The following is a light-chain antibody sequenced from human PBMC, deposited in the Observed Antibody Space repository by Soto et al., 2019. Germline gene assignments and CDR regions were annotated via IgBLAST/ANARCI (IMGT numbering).Light chain of an antibody. CDR2: GES. CDR3: QQYNNWLT. V-gene: IGKV3-15*01. CDR1: QSVSSN. J-gene: IGKJ4*01. Sequence: EIVMTQSQATLSVSPGERATLSCRASQSVSSNLAWYQQKPGQAPRLLIYGESTRATGIPARFSGSGSGTEFTLTISSLQSEDFAVYYCQQYNNWLTFGGGTKVDIK.